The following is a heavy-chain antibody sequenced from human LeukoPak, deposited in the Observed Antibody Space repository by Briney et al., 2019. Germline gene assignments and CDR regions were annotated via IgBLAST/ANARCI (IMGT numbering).Heavy chain of an antibody. CDR1: GYTSSSYG. V-gene: IGHV1-69*13. CDR3: ARDLDTAISDY. CDR2: IIPIFGTA. Sequence: SVKVSCKSSGYTSSSYGISWIRQAPGQGLEWMGGIIPIFGTANYAQKFQGRVTITADESTSTAYMELSSLRSEDTAVYYCARDLDTAISDYWGQGTLVTVSS. J-gene: IGHJ4*02. D-gene: IGHD5-18*01.